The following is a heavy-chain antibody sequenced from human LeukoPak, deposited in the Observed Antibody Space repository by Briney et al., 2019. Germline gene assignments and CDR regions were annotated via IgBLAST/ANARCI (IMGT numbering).Heavy chain of an antibody. D-gene: IGHD4-17*01. CDR2: IYSGGST. J-gene: IGHJ4*02. CDR1: GFTVSSNY. Sequence: PGGSLRLSCAASGFTVSSNYMSWVRQAPGKGLEWVSVIYSGGSTYYADSVKGRFTISRDNSKNTLYLQMNSLRAEDTAVYYCASLSYGDYDFHYRGQGTLFTVSS. V-gene: IGHV3-66*01. CDR3: ASLSYGDYDFHY.